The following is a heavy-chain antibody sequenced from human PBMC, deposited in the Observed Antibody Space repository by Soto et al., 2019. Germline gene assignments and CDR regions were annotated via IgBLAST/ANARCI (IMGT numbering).Heavy chain of an antibody. V-gene: IGHV3-23*01. J-gene: IGHJ3*02. CDR3: AKDEGYSNSWQCAFDI. Sequence: EVQMLESGGGLVQPGGSLRLSCAASGFTFRHYAMSWVRQAPGKGLEWVSAISGGGGSTHYADSVKGRFTVSRDNSNNVLYLQMSSLRADDTAVYYCAKDEGYSNSWQCAFDIWGQGTLVTVSS. D-gene: IGHD6-13*01. CDR1: GFTFRHYA. CDR2: ISGGGGST.